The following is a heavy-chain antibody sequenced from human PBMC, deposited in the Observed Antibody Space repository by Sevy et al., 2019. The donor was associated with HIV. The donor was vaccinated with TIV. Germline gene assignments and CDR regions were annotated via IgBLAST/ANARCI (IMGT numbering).Heavy chain of an antibody. D-gene: IGHD6-19*01. V-gene: IGHV4-39*01. CDR1: GGSISSSSYY. Sequence: SETLSLTCTISGGSISSSSYYWGWIRQRPGKGLEWMRRLYSTGATSYNPSLESRVTVSADTSRDRFYLKLDSVSAADTAVYYCATPLPSGWYEGTGGYFDLWGRGTLVTVSS. J-gene: IGHJ2*01. CDR3: ATPLPSGWYEGTGGYFDL. CDR2: LYSTGAT.